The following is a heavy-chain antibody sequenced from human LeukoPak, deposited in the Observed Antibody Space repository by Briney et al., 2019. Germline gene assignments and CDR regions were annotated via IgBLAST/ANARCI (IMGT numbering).Heavy chain of an antibody. J-gene: IGHJ6*02. CDR3: GKPAKYWLVRGNGVDV. CDR1: GFRFSTNA. V-gene: IGHV3-23*01. CDR2: IDAGGGDT. Sequence: GRSLRNSCAASGFRFSTNAITWVRQAPRKRLEWVASIDAGGGDTYHSDSVKGRFTISRDNSMNTLYLQMNSLRADDTAVYYCGKPAKYWLVRGNGVDVWGQGTTVTVSS. D-gene: IGHD6-19*01.